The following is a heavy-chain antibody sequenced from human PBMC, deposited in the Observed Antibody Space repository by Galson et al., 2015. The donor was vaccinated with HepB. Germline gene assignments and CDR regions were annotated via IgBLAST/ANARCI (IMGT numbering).Heavy chain of an antibody. CDR1: GFPFSNAW. V-gene: IGHV3-15*01. J-gene: IGHJ3*02. D-gene: IGHD2-15*01. CDR2: ILSKIDGGAT. Sequence: SLRLSCAASGFPFSNAWMSWVRQAPGQGLEWLGRILSKIDGGATEYAAPVKGRFTISRDDSKNTLYLQLNSLKSEDTAVYYCATGGPVVGADAFDIWGQGTLVTVSP. CDR3: ATGGPVVGADAFDI.